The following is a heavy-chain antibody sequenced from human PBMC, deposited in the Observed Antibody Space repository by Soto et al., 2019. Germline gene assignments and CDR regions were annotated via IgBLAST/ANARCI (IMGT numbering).Heavy chain of an antibody. CDR3: AKGHRAPPPNDYGMDV. D-gene: IGHD7-27*01. V-gene: IGHV3-23*01. Sequence: EVQLLESGGGLVQPGGSLRVSCVASGFTFSSYVMNWVRQAPGKGLYCVSGTSGSGGSTYYADSVKGRFTISRDNSKNTLYLQMNSLRVEATAVYYCAKGHRAPPPNDYGMDVWGKGTTVTVSS. CDR1: GFTFSSYV. J-gene: IGHJ6*04. CDR2: TSGSGGST.